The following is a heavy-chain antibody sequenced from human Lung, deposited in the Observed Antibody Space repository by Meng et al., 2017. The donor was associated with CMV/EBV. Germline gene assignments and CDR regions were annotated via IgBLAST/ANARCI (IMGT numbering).Heavy chain of an antibody. CDR2: ISETSSYI. CDR1: GFTFNSYA. J-gene: IGHJ4*02. V-gene: IGHV3-21*01. Sequence: ESLKISCAASGFTFNSYAMNWVRQAPGKGLEWVSYISETSSYIYYADSVKGRFTISRDNANKSLYLQMNSLRAEDTALYYCVRDWKYSWGQGTLVT. D-gene: IGHD1-1*01. CDR3: VRDWKYS.